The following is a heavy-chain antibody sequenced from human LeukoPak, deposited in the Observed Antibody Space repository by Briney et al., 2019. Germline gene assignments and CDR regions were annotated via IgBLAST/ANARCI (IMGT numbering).Heavy chain of an antibody. CDR2: IYPGDSDT. CDR1: GYSFTSYW. J-gene: IGHJ4*02. V-gene: IGHV5-51*01. Sequence: NLGESLKISCKGSGYSFTSYWIGWVRQMPGKGLEWMGIIYPGDSDTRYSPSFQGQVTISADKSISTAYLQWSSLKASDTAMYYCARKDYDFWSVRSGYFDYWGQGTLVTVSS. D-gene: IGHD3-3*01. CDR3: ARKDYDFWSVRSGYFDY.